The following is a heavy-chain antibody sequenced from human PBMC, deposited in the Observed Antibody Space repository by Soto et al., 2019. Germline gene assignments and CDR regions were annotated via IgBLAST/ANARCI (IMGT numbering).Heavy chain of an antibody. J-gene: IGHJ4*02. D-gene: IGHD6-13*01. CDR2: ISYDGSNK. Sequence: QVQLVESGGGVVQPGRSLRLSCAASGFTFSSYAMHWVRQAPGKGLEWVAVISYDGSNKYYADSVKGRFTISRDNSKNTLYLQMNSLRAEDTAVYYWARDSGIAACDYWGQGTLVTVSS. CDR1: GFTFSSYA. V-gene: IGHV3-30-3*01. CDR3: ARDSGIAACDY.